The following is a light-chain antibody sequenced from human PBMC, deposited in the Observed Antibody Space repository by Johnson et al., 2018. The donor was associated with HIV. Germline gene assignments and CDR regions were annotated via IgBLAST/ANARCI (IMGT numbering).Light chain of an antibody. Sequence: QSVLTQPPSVSAAPGQKVTISCSGSSSNIGNNYVSWYQQLPGTAPKLLIYENNKRPSGIPDRSSGSKSGTSATLGITGLQTGDEADYYCGTWDSRRGVFGTGTKVTVL. CDR3: GTWDSRRGV. CDR1: SSNIGNNY. CDR2: ENN. V-gene: IGLV1-51*02. J-gene: IGLJ1*01.